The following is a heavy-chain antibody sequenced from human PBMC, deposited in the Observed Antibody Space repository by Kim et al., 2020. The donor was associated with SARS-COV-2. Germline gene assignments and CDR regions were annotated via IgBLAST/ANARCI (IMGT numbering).Heavy chain of an antibody. J-gene: IGHJ3*02. V-gene: IGHV7-4-1*02. CDR3: AREGPNSSGWMDAFDI. CDR1: GYTFTSYA. D-gene: IGHD6-19*01. Sequence: ASVKVSCKASGYTFTSYAMNWVRQAPGQGIEWMGWINTNTGNPTYAQGFTGRFVFSLDTSVSTAYLQISSLKAEDTAVYYCAREGPNSSGWMDAFDIWGQGTMVTVSS. CDR2: INTNTGNP.